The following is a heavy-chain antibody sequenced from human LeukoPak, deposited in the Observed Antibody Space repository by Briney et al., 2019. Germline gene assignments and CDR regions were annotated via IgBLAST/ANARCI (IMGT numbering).Heavy chain of an antibody. CDR2: ISSSSSYT. CDR1: GFTFSDYY. J-gene: IGHJ5*02. CDR3: ARDLYGSGSYSWFDP. V-gene: IGHV3-11*05. Sequence: GGSLRLSCAASGFTFSDYYMSWIRQAPGKGLEWVSYISSSSSYTNYADSVKGRFTISRDNAKNSLYLQMNSLRAEDTAVYYCARDLYGSGSYSWFDPWGQGTLVTVSS. D-gene: IGHD3-10*01.